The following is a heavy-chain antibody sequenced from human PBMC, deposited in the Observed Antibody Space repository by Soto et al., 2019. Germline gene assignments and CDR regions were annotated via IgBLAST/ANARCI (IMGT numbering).Heavy chain of an antibody. D-gene: IGHD3-10*01. J-gene: IGHJ3*02. V-gene: IGHV3-21*01. Sequence: PGGSLRLSCAASGFTFSSYSMNWVRQAPGKGLEWGSSISSSSNYIYYADSVKGRFTISRDNAKNSLYLQMNSLRVEDTAVYYCARDSVLTSAFDIWGQGTMVTVSS. CDR3: ARDSVLTSAFDI. CDR2: ISSSSNYI. CDR1: GFTFSSYS.